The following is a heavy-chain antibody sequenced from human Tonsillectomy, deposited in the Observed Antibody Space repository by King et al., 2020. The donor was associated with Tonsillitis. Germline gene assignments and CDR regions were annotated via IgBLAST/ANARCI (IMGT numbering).Heavy chain of an antibody. J-gene: IGHJ4*02. CDR1: SASINNYY. D-gene: IGHD4-17*01. CDR3: ARGPTYGDYNG. CDR2: IYFTGNT. Sequence: VQLQESGPGLVMPSETLSLTCTVSSASINNYYWSWIRQPPGKGLEWIGYIYFTGNTNYNPSLRSRVTISIDTSKTRFSLKMDSVTAEDTAVYYCARGPTYGDYNGWGQGTLVTVSS. V-gene: IGHV4-59*01.